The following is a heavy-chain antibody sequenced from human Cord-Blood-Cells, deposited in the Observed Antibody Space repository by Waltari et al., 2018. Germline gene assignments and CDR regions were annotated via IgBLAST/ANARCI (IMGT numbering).Heavy chain of an antibody. J-gene: IGHJ4*02. CDR1: GYTFTGYY. CDR3: ARGYCSSTSCYIRGDY. D-gene: IGHD2-2*02. CDR2: INPNSGGT. V-gene: IGHV1-2*02. Sequence: QVQLVQSGAEVKKPGASVTVSCKASGYTFTGYYMHWVRQAPGQGLEWMGWINPNSGGTNYAQKFQGRVTMTRDTSISTAYMELSRLRSDDTAVYYCARGYCSSTSCYIRGDYWGQGTLVTVSS.